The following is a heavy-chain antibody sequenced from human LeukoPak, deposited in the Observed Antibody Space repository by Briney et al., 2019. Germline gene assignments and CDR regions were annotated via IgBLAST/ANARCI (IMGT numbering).Heavy chain of an antibody. D-gene: IGHD3-22*01. Sequence: GGSLRLSCAASGFTVSSNYMSWVRQAPGKGLEWVSVIYSGGRTYYADSGKGRFTISRDNSKNTLYLQMNSLRAEDTAVYYCAKAEITMIVQEDYWGQGTLVTVSS. CDR1: GFTVSSNY. CDR2: IYSGGRT. J-gene: IGHJ4*02. CDR3: AKAEITMIVQEDY. V-gene: IGHV3-53*01.